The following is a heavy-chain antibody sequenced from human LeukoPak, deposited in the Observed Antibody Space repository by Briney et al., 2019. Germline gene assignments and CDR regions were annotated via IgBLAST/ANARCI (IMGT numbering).Heavy chain of an antibody. J-gene: IGHJ6*03. CDR2: IYYSGST. Sequence: PSETLSLTCTVSGGSMSSYYWSWIRQPPGKGLEWIGYIYYSGSTSYNPSLKSRVTISVDTSKNQFSLELSSVTAADTAVYYCARLNIVATITNYYFYMDVWGKGTTVTISS. CDR3: ARLNIVATITNYYFYMDV. CDR1: GGSMSSYY. V-gene: IGHV4-59*01. D-gene: IGHD5-12*01.